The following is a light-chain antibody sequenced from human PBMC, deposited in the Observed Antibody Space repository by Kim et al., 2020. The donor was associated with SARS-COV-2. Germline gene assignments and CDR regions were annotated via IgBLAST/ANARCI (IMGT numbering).Light chain of an antibody. CDR3: LLYYSGDRV. CDR1: TGAVASDRY. Sequence: PGGRVPLTCATSTGAVASDRYPYWVQQRPGQAPRTLIYDTRKKHSWTPARFSGSLLGDRAALTLSGAQPEDEADYYCLLYYSGDRVFGRGTQLTVL. V-gene: IGLV7-46*01. J-gene: IGLJ2*01. CDR2: DTR.